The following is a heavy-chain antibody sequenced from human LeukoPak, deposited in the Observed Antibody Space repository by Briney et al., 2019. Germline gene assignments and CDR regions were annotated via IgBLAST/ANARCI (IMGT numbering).Heavy chain of an antibody. CDR1: GSSFTSYW. V-gene: IGHV5-51*01. Sequence: GASLKISCKGSGSSFTSYWIGWVRQMPGKGLEWMGIIYPGDSDTRYSPSFQGQVTISADKSISTAYLQWSSLKASDTAMYYCARGIDYGGNTYYFDYWGQGTLVTVSS. J-gene: IGHJ4*02. CDR3: ARGIDYGGNTYYFDY. D-gene: IGHD4-23*01. CDR2: IYPGDSDT.